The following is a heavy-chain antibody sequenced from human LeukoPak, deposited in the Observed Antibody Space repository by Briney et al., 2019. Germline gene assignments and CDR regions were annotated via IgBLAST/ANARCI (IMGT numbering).Heavy chain of an antibody. Sequence: GGSLRLSCAASGFTFSSYAMNWVRQAPGKGLEWVSGISGSGGSTYYADSVKGRFTISRDQSKNTLYLQMNSLRAEDTAVYYCAKVTTTVTTPFHCWGQGTLVPVSS. CDR3: AKVTTTVTTPFHC. V-gene: IGHV3-23*01. D-gene: IGHD4-17*01. CDR1: GFTFSSYA. J-gene: IGHJ4*02. CDR2: ISGSGGST.